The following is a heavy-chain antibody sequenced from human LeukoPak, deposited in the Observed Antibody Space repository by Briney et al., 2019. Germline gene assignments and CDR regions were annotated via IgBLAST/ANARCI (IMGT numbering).Heavy chain of an antibody. CDR2: ISFDGVYK. CDR1: GFTFSTHA. J-gene: IGHJ5*02. Sequence: SGGSLRLSCAASGFTFSTHAMHWVRQAPGRGLEWVSMISFDGVYKHCTDCVGGRFTISRDDSENTLYLQMNSLRAEDTAVYYCARDAREGLGYGYEAGWLDRWGQGTLVSVSS. V-gene: IGHV3-30*03. CDR3: ARDAREGLGYGYEAGWLDR. D-gene: IGHD5-18*01.